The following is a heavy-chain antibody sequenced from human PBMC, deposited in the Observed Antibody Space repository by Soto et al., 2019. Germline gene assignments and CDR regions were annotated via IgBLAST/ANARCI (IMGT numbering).Heavy chain of an antibody. CDR1: GFTFSGYA. D-gene: IGHD6-13*01. CDR2: ISGSGGSA. Sequence: GGSLRLSCAASGFTFSGYAMSWVRQAPGKGLEWVSAISGSGGSAYYADSVKGRFTISRDNSKNTLYLQMNSLRAEDTAVYYCAKDQEKQQLVTGFDYWGQGTLVTVSS. CDR3: AKDQEKQQLVTGFDY. V-gene: IGHV3-23*01. J-gene: IGHJ4*02.